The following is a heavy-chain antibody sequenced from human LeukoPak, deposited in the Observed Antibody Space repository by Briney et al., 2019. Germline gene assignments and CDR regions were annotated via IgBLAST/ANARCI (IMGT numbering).Heavy chain of an antibody. CDR3: ARGGMVRGVIEGSFDY. Sequence: SETLSLTCTVSGGSISSGDYYWSWIRQPPGKGLEWIGYIYYSGSTYYNPSLKSRVTISVDTSKNQFSLKLSSVTAADTAVYYCARGGMVRGVIEGSFDYWGQGTLVTVSS. V-gene: IGHV4-30-4*01. J-gene: IGHJ4*02. CDR2: IYYSGST. CDR1: GGSISSGDYY. D-gene: IGHD3-10*01.